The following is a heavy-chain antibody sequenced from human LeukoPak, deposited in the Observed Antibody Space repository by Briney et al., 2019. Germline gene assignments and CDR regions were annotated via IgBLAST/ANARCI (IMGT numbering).Heavy chain of an antibody. V-gene: IGHV3-48*03. Sequence: GGSLRLSCAASGFTFSSYEVNWVRQAPGKGLEWVSYISSSGSTIYYADSVKGRFTISRDNAKNSLYLQMNSLRAEDTAVYYCAARPGEVAVPYDYWGQGTLVTVSS. CDR3: AARPGEVAVPYDY. CDR2: ISSSGSTI. J-gene: IGHJ4*02. CDR1: GFTFSSYE. D-gene: IGHD2-15*01.